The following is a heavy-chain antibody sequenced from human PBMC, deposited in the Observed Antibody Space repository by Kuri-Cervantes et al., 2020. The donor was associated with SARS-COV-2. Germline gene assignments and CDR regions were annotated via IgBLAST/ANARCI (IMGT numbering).Heavy chain of an antibody. J-gene: IGHJ3*02. CDR2: ISAYSGNT. Sequence: ASVKVSCKASGYPFTIYGTSWVRQAPGQGLEWMGWISAYSGNTNYAQNLQGRVTMTTDTSTSTAYMELRSLRSDDTAVYYCARVYGDYYDSSGYSVGNAFDIWGQGTMVTVSS. D-gene: IGHD3-22*01. CDR3: ARVYGDYYDSSGYSVGNAFDI. V-gene: IGHV1-18*04. CDR1: GYPFTIYG.